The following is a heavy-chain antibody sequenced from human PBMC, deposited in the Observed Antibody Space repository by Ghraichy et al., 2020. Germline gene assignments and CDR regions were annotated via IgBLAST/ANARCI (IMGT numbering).Heavy chain of an antibody. CDR2: VRNKAYSYST. V-gene: IGHV3-72*01. J-gene: IGHJ6*03. CDR1: GFTFSDHF. Sequence: GGSLRLSCAASGFTFSDHFMDWVRQAPGKGLEWVARVRNKAYSYSTSYAASVKGRFTISRDDSKNSLYLQMNSLKTEDTAMDYCARDSTVYYMDVWGKGTTVTVS. D-gene: IGHD4-17*01. CDR3: ARDSTVYYMDV.